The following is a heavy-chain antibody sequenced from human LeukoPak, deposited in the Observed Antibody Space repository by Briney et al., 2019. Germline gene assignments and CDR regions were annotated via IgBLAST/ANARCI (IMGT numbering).Heavy chain of an antibody. Sequence: SQTLSLTCAISGDRVSSNSAAWNWIRXSXLXXXXXXXRTYYRSKWYNDYAVSVKSRTTINPDTSKNQFSLQLNSVTPEDTAVYYCARSGVIDMVPFDHWGQGTLVTVSS. CDR2: TYYRSKWYN. V-gene: IGHV6-1*01. J-gene: IGHJ4*02. D-gene: IGHD2-21*01. CDR1: GDRVSSNSAA. CDR3: ARSGVIDMVPFDH.